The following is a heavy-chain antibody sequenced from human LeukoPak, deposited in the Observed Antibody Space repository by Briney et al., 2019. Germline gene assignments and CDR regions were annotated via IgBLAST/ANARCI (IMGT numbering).Heavy chain of an antibody. CDR3: AKGTLGYCSGGRCYHLDY. D-gene: IGHD2-8*02. CDR1: GFTFSSYA. Sequence: GGSLRLSCAASGFTFSSYAMSWVRQAPGKGLEWVSAISGSGGSTYYADSVKGRFTISRDNSKNTLYLQMNSLRAEDTAVYYCAKGTLGYCSGGRCYHLDYWGQGTLVIVSS. V-gene: IGHV3-23*01. CDR2: ISGSGGST. J-gene: IGHJ4*02.